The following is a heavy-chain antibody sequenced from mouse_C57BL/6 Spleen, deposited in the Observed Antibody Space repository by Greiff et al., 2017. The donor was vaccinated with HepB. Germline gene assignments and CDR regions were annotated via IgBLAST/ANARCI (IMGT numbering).Heavy chain of an antibody. CDR3: ARSGLYYSNGYAMDY. Sequence: VQLQQSGAELVRPGASVKLSCKASGYTFTDYYINWVKQRPGQGLEWIARIYPGSGNTYYNEKFKGKATLTAEKSSSTAYMQLSSLTSEDSAVYFYARSGLYYSNGYAMDYWGQGTSVTVSS. D-gene: IGHD2-5*01. CDR1: GYTFTDYY. J-gene: IGHJ4*01. V-gene: IGHV1-76*01. CDR2: IYPGSGNT.